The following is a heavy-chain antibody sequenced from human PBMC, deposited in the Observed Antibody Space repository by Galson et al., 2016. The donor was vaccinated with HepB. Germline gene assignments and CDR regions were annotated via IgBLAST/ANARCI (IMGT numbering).Heavy chain of an antibody. Sequence: SLRLSCAASGFVFSGSTMHWVRQASGRGLEWVGRIRSNANNYATGYAATVKGRFTVSRDDSKNTAYLQMESLKAEDTALYYCTTTAIRPDSSGNYDYWGQGTLVTVSS. CDR3: TTTAIRPDSSGNYDY. V-gene: IGHV3-73*01. D-gene: IGHD3-22*01. CDR1: GFVFSGST. J-gene: IGHJ4*02. CDR2: IRSNANNYAT.